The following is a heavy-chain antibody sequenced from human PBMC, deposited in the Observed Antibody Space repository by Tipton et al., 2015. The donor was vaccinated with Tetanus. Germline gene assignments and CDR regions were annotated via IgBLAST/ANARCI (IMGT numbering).Heavy chain of an antibody. V-gene: IGHV4-30-2*01. CDR3: VRGRGLGAYSFGFEH. Sequence: TLSLTCTVSGASFSSGDYYWSWIRQPPGQGLEWLGYIYQTDSTYYNPSVRSRLTLSLQRSKNQVSLKLSSVTAADAAVYYCVRGRGLGAYSFGFEHWGQGALVTVSS. CDR2: IYQTDST. J-gene: IGHJ4*02. D-gene: IGHD5-12*01. CDR1: GASFSSGDYY.